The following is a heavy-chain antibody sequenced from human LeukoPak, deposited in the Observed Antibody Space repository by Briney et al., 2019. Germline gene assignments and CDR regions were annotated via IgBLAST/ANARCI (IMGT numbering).Heavy chain of an antibody. CDR3: ARDLFGQWLLDY. V-gene: IGHV3-11*01. Sequence: GGSLRLSCAASGFIFSDYYMSWIRQAPGKGLEWISYISSSGSTIYYVDSVKGRFTISRDNAKNSLYLQMNSLRAEDTAVYYCARDLFGQWLLDYWGQGTLVTVSS. CDR1: GFIFSDYY. J-gene: IGHJ4*02. D-gene: IGHD6-19*01. CDR2: ISSSGSTI.